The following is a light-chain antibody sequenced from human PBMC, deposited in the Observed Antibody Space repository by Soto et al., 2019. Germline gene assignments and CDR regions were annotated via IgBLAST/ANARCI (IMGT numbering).Light chain of an antibody. J-gene: IGLJ3*02. CDR3: CSYAGSSKV. Sequence: QSVLTQPASVSGSPGQSITISCTGTSSDVGSYNLVSWYQQHPGKAPTLRIYEGSKRPSGVSNRFSGSKSGNTASLTISGLQAEDEADYDCCSYAGSSKVCGGGTKVTVL. CDR1: SSDVGSYNL. CDR2: EGS. V-gene: IGLV2-23*01.